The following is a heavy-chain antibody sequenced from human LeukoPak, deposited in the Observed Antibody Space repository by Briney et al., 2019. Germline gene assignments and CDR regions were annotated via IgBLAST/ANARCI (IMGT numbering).Heavy chain of an antibody. Sequence: SETLSLTCTVSGGSISSYYWSWIRQPPGKGLEWIGYIYYSGSTNYNPSLKSRVTISVDTSKNQFSLKLSSVTAADTAVYYCARDHRYCSGGSCYSGYYYGMDVWGQGTLVTVSS. CDR2: IYYSGST. V-gene: IGHV4-59*01. D-gene: IGHD2-15*01. CDR1: GGSISSYY. J-gene: IGHJ6*02. CDR3: ARDHRYCSGGSCYSGYYYGMDV.